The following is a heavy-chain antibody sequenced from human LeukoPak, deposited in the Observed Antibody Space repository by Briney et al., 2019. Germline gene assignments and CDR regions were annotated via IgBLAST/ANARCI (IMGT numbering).Heavy chain of an antibody. Sequence: ASVKVSCKASGYTFTGYYMHWVRQAPGQGLEWMGWINPNSGGTNYAQKFQGRVTMTRDTSISTAYMELSRLTSDDTASYYCARGSYDSSDFEYFHHWGQGALLTVSS. D-gene: IGHD3-22*01. J-gene: IGHJ1*01. V-gene: IGHV1-2*02. CDR2: INPNSGGT. CDR1: GYTFTGYY. CDR3: ARGSYDSSDFEYFHH.